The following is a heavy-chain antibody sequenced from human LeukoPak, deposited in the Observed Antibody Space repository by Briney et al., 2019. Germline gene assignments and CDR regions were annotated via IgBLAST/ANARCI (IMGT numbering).Heavy chain of an antibody. Sequence: GGSLRLSCAASGFTVSSNYMSCVRQAPGKGLEWVSVIYSGGSTYYADSVKGRFTISRDNSKNTLYLQMNSLRAEDTAVYYCARRTTIIAAADLANWYFDLWGRGTLVTVSS. CDR2: IYSGGST. J-gene: IGHJ2*01. V-gene: IGHV3-53*01. CDR3: ARRTTIIAAADLANWYFDL. CDR1: GFTVSSNY. D-gene: IGHD6-13*01.